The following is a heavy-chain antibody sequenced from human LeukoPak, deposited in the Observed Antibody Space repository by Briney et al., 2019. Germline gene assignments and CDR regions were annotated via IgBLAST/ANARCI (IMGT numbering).Heavy chain of an antibody. Sequence: GGSLRLSCAASGFTFSSYSMNWVRQAPGKGLEWVSSISSSSYIYYADSVKGRFTISRDNAKNSLYLQMDSLRAEDTAVYYCAREGYGSGSYYYYYGMDVWGQGTTVTVSS. CDR2: ISSSSYI. CDR1: GFTFSSYS. D-gene: IGHD3-10*01. J-gene: IGHJ6*02. CDR3: AREGYGSGSYYYYYGMDV. V-gene: IGHV3-21*01.